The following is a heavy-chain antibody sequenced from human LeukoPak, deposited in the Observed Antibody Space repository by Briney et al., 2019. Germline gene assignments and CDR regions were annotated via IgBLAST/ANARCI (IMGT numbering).Heavy chain of an antibody. CDR2: ISGSGGST. Sequence: GGSLRLSCAASGSTFSSYAMSWVRQAPGKGLEWVSAISGSGGSTYYADSVKGRFTISRDNSKNTLYLQMNSLRAEDTAVYYCTTRLSVLLWFGESPGDYWGQGTLVTVSS. CDR1: GSTFSSYA. CDR3: TTRLSVLLWFGESPGDY. J-gene: IGHJ4*02. V-gene: IGHV3-23*01. D-gene: IGHD3-10*01.